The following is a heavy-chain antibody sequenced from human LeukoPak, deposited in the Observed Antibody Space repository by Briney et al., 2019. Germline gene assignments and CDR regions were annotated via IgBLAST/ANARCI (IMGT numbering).Heavy chain of an antibody. V-gene: IGHV3-30*18. Sequence: GGSLRLSCAASGLNFSSYGMHWVRQAPGKGLEWVAVISYDGTIRNYADSVKGRFTISRDNSKNTLYLQMNSLTAEDTALYYCAKGGCSSTTCHLANPWGQGTLVTVSS. CDR1: GLNFSSYG. D-gene: IGHD2-2*01. CDR3: AKGGCSSTTCHLANP. CDR2: ISYDGTIR. J-gene: IGHJ5*02.